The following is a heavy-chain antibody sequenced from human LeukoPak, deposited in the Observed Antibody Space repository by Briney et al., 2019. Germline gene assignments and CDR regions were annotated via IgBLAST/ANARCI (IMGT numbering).Heavy chain of an antibody. V-gene: IGHV3-7*01. D-gene: IGHD6-13*01. Sequence: PGGSLRLSCAASGFAFSIYWMSWVRQAPGKGLEWVANINQDGSEKYYVDSVKGRFTISRDNAKNSLYLQMNSLRAEDTAVYYCVMYSRADYWGQGTLVTVSS. CDR3: VMYSRADY. J-gene: IGHJ4*02. CDR2: INQDGSEK. CDR1: GFAFSIYW.